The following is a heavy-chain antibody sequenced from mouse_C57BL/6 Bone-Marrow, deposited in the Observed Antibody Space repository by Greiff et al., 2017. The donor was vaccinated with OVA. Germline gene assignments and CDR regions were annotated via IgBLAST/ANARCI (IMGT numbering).Heavy chain of an antibody. CDR3: ARRGITTVESGFAY. J-gene: IGHJ3*01. CDR1: GYAFSSYW. V-gene: IGHV1-80*01. D-gene: IGHD1-1*01. CDR2: IYPGDGDT. Sequence: VQLQQSGAELVKPGASVKISCKASGYAFSSYWLNWVKPRPGKGLEWIGQIYPGDGDTNYHGKFKGKATLTADKSSSTAYMQLSSLTSEDSAVYFCARRGITTVESGFAYWGQGTLVTVSA.